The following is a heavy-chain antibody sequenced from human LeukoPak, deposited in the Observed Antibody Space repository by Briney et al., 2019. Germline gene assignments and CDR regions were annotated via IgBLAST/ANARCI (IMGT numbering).Heavy chain of an antibody. V-gene: IGHV3-30-3*01. D-gene: IGHD6-13*01. CDR2: ISYDGSNK. CDR3: ARSSSSSYGMDV. J-gene: IGHJ6*02. CDR1: GFTFSSYA. Sequence: GGSLRLSCAASGFTFSSYAMHWVRQAPGKGLVWVAVISYDGSNKYYADSVKGRFTISRDNSKNTLYLQMNSLRAEDTAVYYCARSSSSSYGMDVWGQGTTVTVSS.